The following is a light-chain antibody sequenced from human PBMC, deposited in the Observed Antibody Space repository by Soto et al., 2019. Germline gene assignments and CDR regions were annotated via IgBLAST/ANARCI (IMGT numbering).Light chain of an antibody. J-gene: IGLJ1*01. Sequence: QSVLTQPASVSGSPGQSITISCTGSYKYVSWYQQHPGKAPKFMIYEVSNRPSGVSNRFSGSKSGNTASLTISGLQAEDEADYYCSSYAGNSLYVFGTGTKVTAL. CDR1: YKY. CDR3: SSYAGNSLYV. V-gene: IGLV2-14*01. CDR2: EVS.